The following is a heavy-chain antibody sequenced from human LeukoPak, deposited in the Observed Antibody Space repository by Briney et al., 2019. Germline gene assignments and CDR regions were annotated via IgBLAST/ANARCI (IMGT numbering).Heavy chain of an antibody. Sequence: ASVKVSCKASGYTFFSYGISWVRQAPGQGLEWMGWISAYNGNTNYTQKYQGKVTMTTDTSTNTAYMELRSLRSDDTAVYYCASGYGDYADYWGQGTLVTVSS. V-gene: IGHV1-18*01. CDR3: ASGYGDYADY. J-gene: IGHJ4*02. D-gene: IGHD4-17*01. CDR2: ISAYNGNT. CDR1: GYTFFSYG.